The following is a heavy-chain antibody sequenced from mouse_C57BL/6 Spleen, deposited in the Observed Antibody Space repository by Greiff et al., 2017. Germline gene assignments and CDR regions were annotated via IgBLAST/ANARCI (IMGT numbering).Heavy chain of an antibody. CDR1: GYTFTDYE. CDR3: TRYHYDYDEYYARDD. V-gene: IGHV1-15*01. D-gene: IGHD2-4*01. CDR2: IDPETGGT. J-gene: IGHJ4*01. Sequence: QVQLQQSGAELVRPGASVTLSCKASGYTFTDYEMHWVKQTPVHGLEWIGAIDPETGGTAYNQKFKGKAILTADKSSSTAYMELRSLTSEDSAVYYCTRYHYDYDEYYARDDWGQGTSGTVSS.